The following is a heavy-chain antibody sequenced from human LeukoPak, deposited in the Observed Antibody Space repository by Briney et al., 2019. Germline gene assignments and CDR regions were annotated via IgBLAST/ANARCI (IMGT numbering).Heavy chain of an antibody. D-gene: IGHD6-19*01. CDR2: INPRGGST. V-gene: IGHV1-46*01. J-gene: IGHJ4*02. CDR1: GYVFIDYH. Sequence: ASVKVSCKASGYVFIDYHLHWVRQAPGQGLEWMGIINPRGGSTSHAQKFQGGVTMTRDMSTNTVSLEMSSLTSGDTGVYYCARSLYDSGWYSQFDYWGQGTLVSVSP. CDR3: ARSLYDSGWYSQFDY.